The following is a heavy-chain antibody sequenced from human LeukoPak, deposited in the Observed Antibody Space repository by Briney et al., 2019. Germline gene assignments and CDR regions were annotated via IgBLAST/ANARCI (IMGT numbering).Heavy chain of an antibody. CDR1: GFTFSSYS. CDR3: AKDREQWLGPGYFDY. D-gene: IGHD6-19*01. Sequence: GGSLRLSCAASGFTFSSYSMNWVRQAPGKGLEWVAVISYDGSNKYYADSVRGRFTISRDNSKNTLYLQMNSLRAEDTAVYYCAKDREQWLGPGYFDYWGQGTLVTVSS. J-gene: IGHJ4*02. V-gene: IGHV3-30*18. CDR2: ISYDGSNK.